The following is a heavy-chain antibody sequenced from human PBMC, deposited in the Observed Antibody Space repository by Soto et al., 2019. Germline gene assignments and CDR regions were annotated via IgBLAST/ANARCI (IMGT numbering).Heavy chain of an antibody. J-gene: IGHJ4*02. Sequence: PGGSLRLSCAASGFTFSAYGIHWVRQAPGKGLEWVAVISHDGSNTNYADSVKGRFTFSRDNSKDTVYLQMNSLRAEDTAVYYCAKDTYYYSSRGYYVFDSWGQGT. CDR1: GFTFSAYG. CDR2: ISHDGSNT. D-gene: IGHD3-22*01. CDR3: AKDTYYYSSRGYYVFDS. V-gene: IGHV3-30*18.